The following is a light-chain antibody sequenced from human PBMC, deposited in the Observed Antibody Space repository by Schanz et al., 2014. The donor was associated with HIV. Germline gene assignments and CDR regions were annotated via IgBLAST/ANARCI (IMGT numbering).Light chain of an antibody. Sequence: QSALTQPASVSGSPGQSITISCTGTSSDVGSYNLVSWYQQHPGKAPKLMIYEGSKRPSGVSNRFSGSKSGNTASLTISGLQAEDEADYYCCSLTTSSAPVFGTGTKLTVL. CDR3: CSLTTSSAPV. J-gene: IGLJ1*01. CDR1: SSDVGSYNL. V-gene: IGLV2-14*02. CDR2: EGS.